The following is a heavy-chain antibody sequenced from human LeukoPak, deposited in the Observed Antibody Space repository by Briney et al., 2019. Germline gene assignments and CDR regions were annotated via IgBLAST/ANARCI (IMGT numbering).Heavy chain of an antibody. CDR2: ISSSGSML. CDR3: TRRPYSSSWYYFDF. V-gene: IGHV3-11*04. J-gene: IGHJ4*02. CDR1: GFTFSDYY. D-gene: IGHD6-13*01. Sequence: GGSLRLSCAVSGFTFSDYYMSWVRQAPGKGLEWVSYISSSGSMLHYADSVEGRYTISRDNAKNSLYLQMSSLRVEDTAVYYCTRRPYSSSWYYFDFWGQGTLVTVSS.